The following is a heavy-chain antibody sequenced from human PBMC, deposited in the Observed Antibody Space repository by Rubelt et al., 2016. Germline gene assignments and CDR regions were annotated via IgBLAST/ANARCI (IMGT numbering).Heavy chain of an antibody. Sequence: QAQLVQSGAEVKKPGASVKVSCKASGYNFKIYGMHWVRQAPGQGLEWMGWINAGYGETKYSQKLEGRLTITTDTYATQIYMELGSLTSEDTAVYFCARDEDVWGQGTTVTVSS. CDR1: GYNFKIYG. J-gene: IGHJ6*02. V-gene: IGHV1-3*01. CDR3: ARDEDV. CDR2: INAGYGET.